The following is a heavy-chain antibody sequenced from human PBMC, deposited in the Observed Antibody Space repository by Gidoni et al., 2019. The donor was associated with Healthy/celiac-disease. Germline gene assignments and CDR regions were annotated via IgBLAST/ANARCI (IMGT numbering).Heavy chain of an antibody. D-gene: IGHD6-13*01. J-gene: IGHJ6*02. Sequence: QLQLQESGPGLVKPSETLSLTCTVSGGSISSSSYYWGWIRQPPGKGLEWIGSIYYSGSTYYNPSLKSRVTISVDTSKNQFSLKLSSVTAADTAVYYCAREGRIAAAGLDVWGQGTTVTVSS. CDR3: AREGRIAAAGLDV. CDR1: GGSISSSSYY. V-gene: IGHV4-39*07. CDR2: IYYSGST.